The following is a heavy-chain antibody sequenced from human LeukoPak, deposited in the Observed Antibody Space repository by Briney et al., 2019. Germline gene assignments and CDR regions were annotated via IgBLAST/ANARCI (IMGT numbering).Heavy chain of an antibody. CDR1: GFSFTGYW. J-gene: IGHJ4*02. CDR2: LYSDGRSL. CDR3: ARLYGDVTTFDY. V-gene: IGHV3-74*01. D-gene: IGHD2-21*02. Sequence: GGSLRLSCAGSGFSFTGYWMHWVRQTPGKALVWISRLYSDGRSLTYADSVKGRFTISRDNAENSLYLQMNSLRADDTAIFYCARLYGDVTTFDYWGQGILVTVSS.